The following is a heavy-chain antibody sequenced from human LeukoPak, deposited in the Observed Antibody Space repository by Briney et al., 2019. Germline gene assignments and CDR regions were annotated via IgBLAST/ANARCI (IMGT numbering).Heavy chain of an antibody. Sequence: SVKVSCKTSGGTFSDYALSWVRQAPGQGLEWLGGIIPVFGTANYPQKFQGRVTMTADESTSTAYMELRGLRTEDTAVYYCAREESRGSITTFHDAFHMWGQGTMVTVSS. V-gene: IGHV1-69*13. CDR2: IIPVFGTA. CDR1: GGTFSDYA. D-gene: IGHD3-10*01. CDR3: AREESRGSITTFHDAFHM. J-gene: IGHJ3*02.